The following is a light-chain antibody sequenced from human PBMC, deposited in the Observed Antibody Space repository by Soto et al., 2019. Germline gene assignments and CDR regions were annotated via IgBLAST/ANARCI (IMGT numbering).Light chain of an antibody. CDR3: QQYGSSSFT. CDR1: QSVSSSY. J-gene: IGKJ2*01. CDR2: ATS. V-gene: IGKV3-20*01. Sequence: EIVLTQSPGTLSLSSGVRATLSCRASQSVSSSYLAWYQQKPGQAPRLLVYATSSRATGIPDRFSGSGSGTDFTLTISRLEPEDFAVYYCQQYGSSSFTFGQGTKLEIK.